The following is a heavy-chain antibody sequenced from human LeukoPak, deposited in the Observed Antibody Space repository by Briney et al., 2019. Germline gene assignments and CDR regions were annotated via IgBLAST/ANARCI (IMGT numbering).Heavy chain of an antibody. V-gene: IGHV1-69*04. Sequence: SVTVSCTASGGTFSSYAISWVRQAPGQGLEWMGRIIPILGIANYAQKFQGRVTITADKSTSTAYMELSSLRSEDAAVYYCARVGAVAGSPQIGPYYFDYWGQGTLVTVSS. D-gene: IGHD6-19*01. J-gene: IGHJ4*02. CDR3: ARVGAVAGSPQIGPYYFDY. CDR2: IIPILGIA. CDR1: GGTFSSYA.